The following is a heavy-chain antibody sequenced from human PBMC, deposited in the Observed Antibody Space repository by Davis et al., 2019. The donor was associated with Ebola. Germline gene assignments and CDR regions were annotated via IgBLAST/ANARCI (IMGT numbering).Heavy chain of an antibody. CDR3: ASQVRQYDSSGYAVFDY. CDR2: IMPILVIT. J-gene: IGHJ4*02. D-gene: IGHD3-22*01. V-gene: IGHV1-69*02. CDR1: GGAFSTYT. Sequence: AASVKVSCKASGGAFSTYTITWVRQAPGQGLEWMGRIMPILVITNYAQKFQGRLTITADKSTSTAYMELNTLKSEDTAVYYCASQVRQYDSSGYAVFDYWGQGTLVTVSS.